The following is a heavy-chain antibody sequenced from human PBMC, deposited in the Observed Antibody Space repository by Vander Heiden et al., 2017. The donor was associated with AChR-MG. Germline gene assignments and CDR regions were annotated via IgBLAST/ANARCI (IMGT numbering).Heavy chain of an antibody. CDR1: GDFSSSHGVY. Sequence: QVQLQESGHGLVTPSETLSLTCTVSGDFSSSHGVYWSWIRQRPGQGLEWMGRINHSGTSSYNPSLQSRLTVSLDTSKHQFSLKLTSVTAADTAVYYCARSEDYYYSGDYSRDVFDFWGQGTLITVSS. D-gene: IGHD3-10*01. CDR3: ARSEDYYYSGDYSRDVFDF. J-gene: IGHJ3*01. CDR2: INHSGTS. V-gene: IGHV4-31*03.